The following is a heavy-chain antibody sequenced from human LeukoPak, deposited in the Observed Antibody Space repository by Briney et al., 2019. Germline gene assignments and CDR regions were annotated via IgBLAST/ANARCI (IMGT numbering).Heavy chain of an antibody. V-gene: IGHV3-23*01. CDR1: GFTFSDYS. CDR2: ISGSGGST. Sequence: QAGGSLRLSCAASGFTFSDYSTNWVRQAPRKRLGWVSAISGSGGSTYYADSVKGRFTISRDNSKNTLYLQMNSLRAEDTAVYYCAKDRWVAVAGYFDYWGQGTLVTVSS. CDR3: AKDRWVAVAGYFDY. J-gene: IGHJ4*02. D-gene: IGHD6-19*01.